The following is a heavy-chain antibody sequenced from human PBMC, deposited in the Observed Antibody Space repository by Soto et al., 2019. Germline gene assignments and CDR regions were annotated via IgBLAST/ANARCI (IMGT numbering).Heavy chain of an antibody. V-gene: IGHV4-30-2*01. D-gene: IGHD3-10*01. CDR2: SYHSGST. CDR1: GGSISSVGYS. Sequence: QLQLQESGSGLVKPSQTLSLTCAVSGGSISSVGYSWSWIRQPPGKVLEWIGYSYHSGSTYYNPSLECRVAISVDRSKNRFCLELSSVTAADTVQYYGARVSVGFGELYFDYWVQGTLVTVSS. J-gene: IGHJ4*02. CDR3: ARVSVGFGELYFDY.